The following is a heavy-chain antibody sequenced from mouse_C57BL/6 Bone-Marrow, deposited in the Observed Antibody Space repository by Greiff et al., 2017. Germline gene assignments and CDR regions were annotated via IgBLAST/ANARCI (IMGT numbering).Heavy chain of an antibody. J-gene: IGHJ1*03. CDR2: ISSGGDYI. CDR3: TRDLDYGSSFYWYFDV. V-gene: IGHV5-9-1*02. D-gene: IGHD1-1*01. CDR1: GFTFSSYA. Sequence: DVMLVESGEGLVKPGGSLKLSCAASGFTFSSYAMSWVRQTPGKRLEWVAYISSGGDYIYYADTVKGRFTISRDNARNTLYLQMSSLKSDDTAMYYCTRDLDYGSSFYWYFDVWGTGTTVTVSS.